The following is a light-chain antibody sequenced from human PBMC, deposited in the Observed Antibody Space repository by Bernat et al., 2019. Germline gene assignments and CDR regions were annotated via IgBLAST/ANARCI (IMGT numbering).Light chain of an antibody. J-gene: IGLJ1*01. CDR1: SSDVGAYNY. Sequence: QSALTQPASVSGSPGQSITISCTGTSSDVGAYNYVSWFQQHPDKAPKLMLYDVTNRPSGVSYRFSGSKSGNTASLTISGLQAEDEADYYCSSYTSSSTFVFGTGTKVTVL. CDR3: SSYTSSSTFV. CDR2: DVT. V-gene: IGLV2-14*03.